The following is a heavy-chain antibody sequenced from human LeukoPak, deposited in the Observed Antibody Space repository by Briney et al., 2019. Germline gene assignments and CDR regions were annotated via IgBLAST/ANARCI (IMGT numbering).Heavy chain of an antibody. Sequence: SETLSLTCTVSGGSISSYYWSWIRQPPGKGLEWIGYIYYSGSTNYNPSLKSRVTISVDTSKNQFSLKLSSVTAADTAVYYCARVISPILLHGGWFDPWGQGTLVTVSS. J-gene: IGHJ5*02. CDR2: IYYSGST. D-gene: IGHD2/OR15-2a*01. CDR1: GGSISSYY. V-gene: IGHV4-59*01. CDR3: ARVISPILLHGGWFDP.